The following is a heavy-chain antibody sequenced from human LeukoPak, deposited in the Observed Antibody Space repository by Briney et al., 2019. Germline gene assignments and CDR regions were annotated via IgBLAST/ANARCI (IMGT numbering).Heavy chain of an antibody. CDR2: INWNGGST. CDR3: ARGRFKVDY. V-gene: IGHV3-20*04. D-gene: IGHD3-3*01. CDR1: GFTFSNAW. Sequence: PGGSLRLSCAASGFTFSNAWMSWVRQAPGKGLEWVSGINWNGGSTAYADSVKGRFTISRDNAKNSLYLQMNSLRVEDTALYYCARGRFKVDYWGQGTLVTVS. J-gene: IGHJ4*02.